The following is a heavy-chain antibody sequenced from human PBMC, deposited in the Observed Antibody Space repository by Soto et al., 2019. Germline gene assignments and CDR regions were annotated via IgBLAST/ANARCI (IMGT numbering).Heavy chain of an antibody. CDR1: VGTFSNYA. D-gene: IGHD6-6*01. Sequence: QVQLVQSGAEVKKPGSSVKVSWKASVGTFSNYAISWVRQAPGQGLEWMGGFIPVFGTTHYAQKFEGRVTITADDSTNTDMELRGLRSEDTALYYCARSIGSSSFYFDFWGQGTLITVSS. J-gene: IGHJ4*02. CDR2: FIPVFGTT. V-gene: IGHV1-69*01. CDR3: ARSIGSSSFYFDF.